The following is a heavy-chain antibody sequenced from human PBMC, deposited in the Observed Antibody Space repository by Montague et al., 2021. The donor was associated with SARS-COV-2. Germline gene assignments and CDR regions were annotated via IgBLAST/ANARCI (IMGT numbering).Heavy chain of an antibody. CDR2: IYPGDSDT. J-gene: IGHJ4*02. CDR1: GYSFTTHW. Sequence: QSGAEVKKPGESLRISCKGSGYSFTTHWIGWMRQMPGKGLEYMGIIYPGDSDTRYSPSFQGQVTISADESISTAYLQWSSLKASDTAMYYCARLMLLQGDLDXWGQGTLVTVSS. CDR3: ARLMLLQGDLDX. D-gene: IGHD3-16*01. V-gene: IGHV5-51*01.